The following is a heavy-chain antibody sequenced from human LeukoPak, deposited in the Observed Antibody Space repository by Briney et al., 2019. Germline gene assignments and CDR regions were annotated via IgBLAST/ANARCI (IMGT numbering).Heavy chain of an antibody. CDR2: TYYRSKWYN. J-gene: IGHJ6*02. V-gene: IGHV6-1*01. CDR3: ARDRREQWLVGYYYGMDV. CDR1: GDSVSSNSAA. Sequence: SQTLSLTCAISGDSVSSNSAAWNWIRQSPSRGLEWLGRTYYRSKWYNDYAVSVKSRITINPDTSKNQFSLQLNSVTPEDTAVYYCARDRREQWLVGYYYGMDVWGQGTTVTVSS. D-gene: IGHD6-19*01.